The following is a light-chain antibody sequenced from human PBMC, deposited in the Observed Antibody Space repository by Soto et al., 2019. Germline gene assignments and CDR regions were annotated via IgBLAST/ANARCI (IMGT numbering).Light chain of an antibody. V-gene: IGKV3-20*01. J-gene: IGKJ5*01. CDR3: QHYYGTSPIT. CDR2: GAS. CDR1: QSVSIR. Sequence: EIVLTQSPATLSLSPGERATLSCRASQSVSIRLAWYQHKSGQAPRLLISGASSRATGIPDRFSGSGSGTDFTLTISRLEPEDFALYYCQHYYGTSPITFGQGTRLGIK.